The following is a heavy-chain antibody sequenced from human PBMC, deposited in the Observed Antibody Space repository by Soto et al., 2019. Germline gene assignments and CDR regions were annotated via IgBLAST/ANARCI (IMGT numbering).Heavy chain of an antibody. Sequence: EVQLVESGGGLVKPGGSLRLSCAASGFTFSNAWMNWVRQAPGKGLEWVGRIKSKTDGGTTDYAAPVKGRFTISRDDSKNTLYLQMNSLKTEDTAVNYCTTRGITIFGVVYYGMDVWGQGTTVTVSS. J-gene: IGHJ6*02. V-gene: IGHV3-15*07. CDR3: TTRGITIFGVVYYGMDV. D-gene: IGHD3-3*01. CDR2: IKSKTDGGTT. CDR1: GFTFSNAW.